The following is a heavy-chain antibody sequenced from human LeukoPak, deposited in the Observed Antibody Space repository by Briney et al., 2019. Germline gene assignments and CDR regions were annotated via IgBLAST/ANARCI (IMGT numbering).Heavy chain of an antibody. CDR1: GGSISSYY. Sequence: SETLSLTCTVSGGSISSYYWSWIRQPPGKGLEWIGYIYYSGSTNYNPSLKSRVTISVDTSKNQFSLKLSSVTAADTAVYYCASYYYDSSGHYYYYGMDVWGQGTTVTVSS. J-gene: IGHJ6*02. CDR3: ASYYYDSSGHYYYYGMDV. D-gene: IGHD3-22*01. V-gene: IGHV4-59*12. CDR2: IYYSGST.